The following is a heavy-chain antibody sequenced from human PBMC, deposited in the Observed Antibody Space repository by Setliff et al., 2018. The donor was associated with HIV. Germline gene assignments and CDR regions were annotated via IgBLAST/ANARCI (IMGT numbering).Heavy chain of an antibody. CDR3: ARGAEDLAINPPSFDYYFDD. CDR2: INTHTGNT. J-gene: IGHJ4*02. V-gene: IGHV1-18*01. CDR1: GYNLHNYG. Sequence: ASVKVSCKASGYNLHNYGITWVRQAPGQGLEWMGWINTHTGNTNSAQRFQGRVTMTTDTSTSTAYMELRSLRSDDTAVYYCARGAEDLAINPPSFDYYFDDWGQGTPVTVSS. D-gene: IGHD3-9*01.